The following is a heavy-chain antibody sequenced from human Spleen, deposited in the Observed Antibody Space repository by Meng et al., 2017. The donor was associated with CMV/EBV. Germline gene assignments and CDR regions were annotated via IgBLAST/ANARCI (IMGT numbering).Heavy chain of an antibody. J-gene: IGHJ4*02. CDR2: VGFDGSNK. D-gene: IGHD3-10*01. Sequence: GGSLRLSCTASGFTFSSYGMHWVRQAPGKGLEWVTFVGFDGSNKYYADSVKGRFTISRDNSKSTLYLRMSSLRGEDTAVYYCWMGSYDSETSLDYWGQGTLVTVSS. CDR3: WMGSYDSETSLDY. V-gene: IGHV3-30*02. CDR1: GFTFSSYG.